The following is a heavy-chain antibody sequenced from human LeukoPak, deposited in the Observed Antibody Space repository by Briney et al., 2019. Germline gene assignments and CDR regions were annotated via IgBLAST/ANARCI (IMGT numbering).Heavy chain of an antibody. CDR2: IYYSGST. D-gene: IGHD4-17*01. CDR1: GGFISNSRDY. V-gene: IGHV4-39*07. Sequence: SETLSLTCTVSGGFISNSRDYWAWIRQPPGKGLEWIANIYYSGSTYYSPSLKSRVTISVDTSKNQLSLKLSSVTAADTAVYYCAREGLDSDYGDYSYYYYYMDVWGKGTTVTVSS. CDR3: AREGLDSDYGDYSYYYYYMDV. J-gene: IGHJ6*03.